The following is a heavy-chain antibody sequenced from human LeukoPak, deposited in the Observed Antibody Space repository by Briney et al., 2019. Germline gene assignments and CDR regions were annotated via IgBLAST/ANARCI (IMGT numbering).Heavy chain of an antibody. CDR2: IGWNGAYI. D-gene: IGHD6-19*01. V-gene: IGHV3-9*01. CDR1: GFTFYDYA. CDR3: AKVVAVAGSKGVRAFDI. J-gene: IGHJ3*02. Sequence: PGGSLRLSCAASGFTFYDYAMHWVRHAPGKGVEWVSGIGWNGAYIVYVDSVKGRFTISRDNAKKSLYLQMNRLGAEDTALYYCAKVVAVAGSKGVRAFDIWGPGTMVTVAS.